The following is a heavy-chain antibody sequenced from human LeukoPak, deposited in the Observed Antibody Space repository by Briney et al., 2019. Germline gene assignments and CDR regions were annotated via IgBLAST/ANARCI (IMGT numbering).Heavy chain of an antibody. Sequence: ASVKVSCKASGYTFTSYYMHWVRQAPGQGLEWMGIIDPSGGSTSYAQKFQGRVTMTRDTSTSTVYMELSSLRSEDTAVYYCARVTHRKAFDIWGQGTMVTVSS. CDR1: GYTFTSYY. CDR2: IDPSGGST. J-gene: IGHJ3*02. V-gene: IGHV1-46*01. CDR3: ARVTHRKAFDI.